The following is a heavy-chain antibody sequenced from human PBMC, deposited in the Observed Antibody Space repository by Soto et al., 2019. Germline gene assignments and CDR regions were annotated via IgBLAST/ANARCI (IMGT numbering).Heavy chain of an antibody. CDR1: GDSIISSNYY. Sequence: ASETLSLTCTVSGDSIISSNYYWAWIRQSPGKGLEWIGNMYYSGSTYYNLSLKSRVTMSVDTSKNQLSLKISSVTAADTSVYYCARIVVIPAAPDYYNYYGVDVWGQGTTVTVSS. D-gene: IGHD2-2*01. CDR3: ARIVVIPAAPDYYNYYGVDV. J-gene: IGHJ6*02. V-gene: IGHV4-39*01. CDR2: MYYSGST.